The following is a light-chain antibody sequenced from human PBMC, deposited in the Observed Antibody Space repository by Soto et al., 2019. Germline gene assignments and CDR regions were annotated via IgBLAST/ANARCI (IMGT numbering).Light chain of an antibody. J-gene: IGKJ1*01. Sequence: DIPMTQSPSTLSAPVGDRVTITCRASQSVSSWLAWYQQIPGKAPKLLIYKASTLQSGVPSRFTGSGSGTEFTLTISSLQPDDFATYYCQQYNRYSPWAFGQGTKVEIK. CDR3: QQYNRYSPWA. V-gene: IGKV1-5*03. CDR2: KAS. CDR1: QSVSSW.